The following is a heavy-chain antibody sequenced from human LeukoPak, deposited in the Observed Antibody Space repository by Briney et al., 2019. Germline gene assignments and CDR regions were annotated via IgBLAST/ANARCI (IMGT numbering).Heavy chain of an antibody. CDR3: VQMSGFRGYDYSGYYFDY. Sequence: PSETLTLTCTVSGGSIRITSYDWGWIRQPSGKGLEWIGSIYYSGSTYYNPSLKSRVTKSVDTSKNQFSLKLNSVTAADTAVYYCVQMSGFRGYDYSGYYFDYWGQRTLVTVSS. V-gene: IGHV4-39*01. CDR1: GGSIRITSYD. D-gene: IGHD5-12*01. CDR2: IYYSGST. J-gene: IGHJ4*02.